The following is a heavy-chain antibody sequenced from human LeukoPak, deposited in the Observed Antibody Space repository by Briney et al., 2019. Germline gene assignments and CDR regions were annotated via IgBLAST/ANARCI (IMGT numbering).Heavy chain of an antibody. V-gene: IGHV3-43*02. D-gene: IGHD2/OR15-2a*01. J-gene: IGHJ6*02. CDR1: GFTFGDYA. CDR2: IRADGGRT. Sequence: GGSLRLSCAASGFTFGDYAMHWVRQAPGKGLEWVSLIRADGGRTYYADSVNGRFTISRDNSKNSLYLQVNSLRTDDTALYYCATWAFYHGLDVWGQGSTVTVSS. CDR3: ATWAFYHGLDV.